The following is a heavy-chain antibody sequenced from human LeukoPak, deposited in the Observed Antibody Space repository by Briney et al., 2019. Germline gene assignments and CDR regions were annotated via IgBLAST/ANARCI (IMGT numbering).Heavy chain of an antibody. J-gene: IGHJ4*02. CDR3: ARDGGHSTDLDY. CDR2: ISGSGGST. D-gene: IGHD2/OR15-2a*01. V-gene: IGHV3-23*01. Sequence: PGGSLRLSCAASGFTFSSYAMSWVRQAPGKGLEWVSAISGSGGSTYYADSVKGRFTISRDNAKSSLYLQMNSLRAEDTAVYYCARDGGHSTDLDYWGQGILVTVSS. CDR1: GFTFSSYA.